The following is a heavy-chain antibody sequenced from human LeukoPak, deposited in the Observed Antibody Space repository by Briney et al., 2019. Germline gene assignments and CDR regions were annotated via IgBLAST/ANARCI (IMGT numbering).Heavy chain of an antibody. Sequence: PSETLSLTCTVSGGSISSGSYYWSWIRQPAGKGLEWIGRIYTSGSTNYNPSLKSRVTISVDTSKNQFSLKLSSVTAADTAVYYCARGTDYDFWSGFDYWGQGTLVTVSS. V-gene: IGHV4-61*02. CDR3: ARGTDYDFWSGFDY. D-gene: IGHD3-3*01. CDR1: GGSISSGSYY. CDR2: IYTSGST. J-gene: IGHJ4*02.